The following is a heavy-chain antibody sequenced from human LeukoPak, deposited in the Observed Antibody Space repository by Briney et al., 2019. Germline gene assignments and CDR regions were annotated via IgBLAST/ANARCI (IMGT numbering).Heavy chain of an antibody. Sequence: QPGRSLRLSCAASGFTFSSYGMHWVRQAPGKGLEWVAVIWYDGSNKYYADSVKGRFTISRDNSKNTLYLQMNSLRAEDTAVYYCAKATRYDSSGYKDYWGQGTLVTVSS. D-gene: IGHD3-22*01. CDR1: GFTFSSYG. CDR3: AKATRYDSSGYKDY. CDR2: IWYDGSNK. J-gene: IGHJ4*02. V-gene: IGHV3-33*06.